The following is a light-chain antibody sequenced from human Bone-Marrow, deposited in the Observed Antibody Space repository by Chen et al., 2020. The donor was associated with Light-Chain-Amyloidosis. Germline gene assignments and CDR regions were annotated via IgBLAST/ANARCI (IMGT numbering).Light chain of an antibody. CDR3: QQYYKWPPHT. CDR2: GTS. J-gene: IGKJ2*01. CDR1: QSVSSN. V-gene: IGKV3-15*01. Sequence: EIVLTQSPASLSVSPVETATLSCSASQSVSSNLAWYQQKSGQLPRLLLYGTSTGATGGPTRFSGDGSRTDFSLTISGLQSEDVAVYYCQQYYKWPPHTFGQGTKLEIK.